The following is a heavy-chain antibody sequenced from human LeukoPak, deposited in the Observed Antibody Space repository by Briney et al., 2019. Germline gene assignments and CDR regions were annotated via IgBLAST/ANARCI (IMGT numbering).Heavy chain of an antibody. CDR2: ISYDGSNK. J-gene: IGHJ6*03. D-gene: IGHD2-2*01. CDR1: GFTFSNYG. V-gene: IGHV3-30*03. Sequence: GGSLRLSCAASGFTFSNYGMHWVRQAPGKGLEWVAVISYDGSNKYYADSVKGRFTISRDNSKNTPYLQMNSLRAEDTAVYYCARTSSYYYYMDVWGKGTTVTVSS. CDR3: ARTSSYYYYMDV.